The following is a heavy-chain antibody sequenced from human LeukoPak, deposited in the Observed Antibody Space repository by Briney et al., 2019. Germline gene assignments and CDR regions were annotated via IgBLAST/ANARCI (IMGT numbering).Heavy chain of an antibody. V-gene: IGHV3-30-3*01. CDR1: GFTFSSYA. D-gene: IGHD2-8*02. Sequence: GRSLILSCAASGFTFSSYAMHWVRQAPGKGLEWVAVISYDGSNKYYAYSVKRRFTISRDNSKNTLSLQMNSLRAEDTAVYYCARSTAEETWFDPWGQGTLVTVSS. CDR2: ISYDGSNK. J-gene: IGHJ5*02. CDR3: ARSTAEETWFDP.